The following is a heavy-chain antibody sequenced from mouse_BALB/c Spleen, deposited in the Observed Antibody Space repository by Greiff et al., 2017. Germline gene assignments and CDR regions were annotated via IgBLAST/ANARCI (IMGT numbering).Heavy chain of an antibody. CDR2: ISSGGST. CDR3: AREGLRPYFDY. V-gene: IGHV5-6-5*01. CDR1: GFTFSSYA. J-gene: IGHJ2*01. Sequence: EVKLVESGGGLVQPGGSRKLSCAASGFTFSSYAMSWVRQTPEKRLEWVASISSGGSTYYPDSVKGRFTISRDNARNILYLQMSSLRSEDTAMYYCAREGLRPYFDYWGQGTTLTVSS. D-gene: IGHD3-1*01.